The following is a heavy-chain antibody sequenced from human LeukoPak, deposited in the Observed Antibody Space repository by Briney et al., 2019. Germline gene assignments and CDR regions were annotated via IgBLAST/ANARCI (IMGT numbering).Heavy chain of an antibody. J-gene: IGHJ4*02. CDR3: AKGSHDSSGYFDY. V-gene: IGHV3-30*02. D-gene: IGHD3-22*01. CDR1: GFTFSSYG. Sequence: PGGSLRLSCAASGFTFSSYGMHWVRQAPGKGLEWVAFIRYDGSNEYYADSVKGRFTISRDNSKNTLYLQMNSLRAEDMALYYCAKGSHDSSGYFDYWGQGALVTVSS. CDR2: IRYDGSNE.